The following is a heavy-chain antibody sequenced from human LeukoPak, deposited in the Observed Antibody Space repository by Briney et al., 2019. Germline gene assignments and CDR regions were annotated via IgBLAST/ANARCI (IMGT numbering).Heavy chain of an antibody. J-gene: IGHJ4*02. CDR2: IIPIFGTA. V-gene: IGHV1-69*01. CDR1: GGTFSSYA. D-gene: IGHD5-18*01. CDR3: ARDTTLTAMAMAY. Sequence: EASVKVSCKASGGTFSSYAISWVRQAPGQGLEWMGGIIPIFGTANYAQKFQGRVTITADESTSTAYVELSSLRSEDTAVYYCARDTTLTAMAMAYWGQGTLVTVSS.